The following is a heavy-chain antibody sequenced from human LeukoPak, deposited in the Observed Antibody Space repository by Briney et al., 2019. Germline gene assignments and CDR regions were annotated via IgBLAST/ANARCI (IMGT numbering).Heavy chain of an antibody. CDR3: ARDPRGYSYGLDY. CDR1: GGSISSYY. Sequence: SETLSLTCTVSGGSISSYYWSWIRQPPGKGLEWIGSIYYSGSTYYNPSLKSRVTISVDTSKNQFSLKLSSVTAADTAVYYCARDPRGYSYGLDYWGQGTLVTVSS. D-gene: IGHD5-18*01. J-gene: IGHJ4*02. CDR2: IYYSGST. V-gene: IGHV4-59*12.